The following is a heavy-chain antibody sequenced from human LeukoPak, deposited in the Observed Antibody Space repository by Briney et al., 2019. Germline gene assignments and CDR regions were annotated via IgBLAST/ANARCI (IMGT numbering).Heavy chain of an antibody. Sequence: AGGSLRLSCAASGFTFSSYAMSWVRQAPGKGLEWVSAISGSGGSTYYADSVKGRFTISRDNSKNTLYLQMNSLRAEDTAVYYCAKLFGIVVVPAAIDYWGQGTLVTVSS. CDR3: AKLFGIVVVPAAIDY. D-gene: IGHD2-2*01. CDR2: ISGSGGST. V-gene: IGHV3-23*01. J-gene: IGHJ4*02. CDR1: GFTFSSYA.